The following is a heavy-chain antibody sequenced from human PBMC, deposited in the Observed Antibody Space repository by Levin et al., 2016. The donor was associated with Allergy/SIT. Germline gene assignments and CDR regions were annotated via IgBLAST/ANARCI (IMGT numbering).Heavy chain of an antibody. Sequence: WIRQPPGKGLEWIGEINHSGSTNYNPSLKSRVTISVDTSKNQFSLKLSSVTAADTAVYYCARGQGAAAAKGIYFQHWGQGTLVTSPQ. V-gene: IGHV4-34*01. CDR2: INHSGST. CDR3: ARGQGAAAAKGIYFQH. J-gene: IGHJ1*01. D-gene: IGHD6-13*01.